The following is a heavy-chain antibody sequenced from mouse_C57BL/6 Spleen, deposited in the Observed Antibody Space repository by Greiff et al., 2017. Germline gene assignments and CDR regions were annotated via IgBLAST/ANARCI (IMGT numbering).Heavy chain of an antibody. V-gene: IGHV1-81*01. D-gene: IGHD1-1*01. CDR2: IYPRSGNT. CDR3: ARLPPYGSSPNWYFDV. Sequence: QVQLQQSGAELARPGASVKLSCKASGYTFTSYGISWVKQRTGQGLEWIGEIYPRSGNTYYNEKFKGKATLTADKSSSTAYMELRSLTSEDSAVXFCARLPPYGSSPNWYFDVWGTGTTVTVSS. CDR1: GYTFTSYG. J-gene: IGHJ1*03.